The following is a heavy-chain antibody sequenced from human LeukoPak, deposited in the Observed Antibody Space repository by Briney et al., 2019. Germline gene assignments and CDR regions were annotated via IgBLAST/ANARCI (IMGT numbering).Heavy chain of an antibody. V-gene: IGHV1-2*02. Sequence: ASVKVSCKASGYTFTAYYIHWVRQAPGQGLECMGWIDPNSGGTNYAQKFQGRVAMTRDPSISTAYMELSRLRSDDTAVYYCARVAGYYYDRAFDMWGQGTMVTVSS. CDR3: ARVAGYYYDRAFDM. CDR2: IDPNSGGT. D-gene: IGHD3-22*01. CDR1: GYTFTAYY. J-gene: IGHJ3*02.